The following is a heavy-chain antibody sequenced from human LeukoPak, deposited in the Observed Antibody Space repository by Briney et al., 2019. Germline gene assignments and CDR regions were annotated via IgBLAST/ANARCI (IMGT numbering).Heavy chain of an antibody. CDR2: FDPEDGET. CDR3: ATWPYNDSSGPVDY. V-gene: IGHV1-24*01. CDR1: GYTLTELS. D-gene: IGHD3-22*01. Sequence: ASVKVSCKVSGYTLTELSMHWVRQAPGKGLEWMGGFDPEDGETIYAQKFQGRVTMTEDTSTDTAYMELSSLRSEDTAVYYCATWPYNDSSGPVDYGGKGTLVTVSS. J-gene: IGHJ4*02.